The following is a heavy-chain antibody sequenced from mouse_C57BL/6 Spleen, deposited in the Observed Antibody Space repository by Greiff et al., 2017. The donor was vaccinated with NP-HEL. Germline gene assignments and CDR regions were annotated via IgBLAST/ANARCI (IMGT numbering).Heavy chain of an antibody. J-gene: IGHJ3*01. CDR3: ARGGSSGPAY. D-gene: IGHD3-2*02. CDR1: GYTFTSYW. Sequence: VKLQQPGAELVMPGASVKLSCKASGYTFTSYWMHWVKQRPGQGLEWIGEIDPSDSYTNYNQKFKGKSTLTVDKSSSTAYMQLSSLTSEDSAVYYCARGGSSGPAYWGQGTLVTVSA. V-gene: IGHV1-69*01. CDR2: IDPSDSYT.